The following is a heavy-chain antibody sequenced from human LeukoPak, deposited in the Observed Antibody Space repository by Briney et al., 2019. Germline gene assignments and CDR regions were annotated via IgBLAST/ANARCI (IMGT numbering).Heavy chain of an antibody. V-gene: IGHV4-59*01. CDR1: GGSISSYY. CDR2: IYYSGST. CDR3: ARGHYGSGTYDAFDI. J-gene: IGHJ3*02. Sequence: PSKTLSLTCTVSGGSISSYYWSWIRQPPGKGLEWIGYIYYSGSTNYNPSLKSRVTISVDTSKNQFSLKLSSVTAADTAVYYCARGHYGSGTYDAFDIWGQGTMVTVSS. D-gene: IGHD3-10*01.